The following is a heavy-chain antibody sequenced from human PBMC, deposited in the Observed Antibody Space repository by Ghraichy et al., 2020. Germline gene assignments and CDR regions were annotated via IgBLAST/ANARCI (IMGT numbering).Heavy chain of an antibody. D-gene: IGHD5-24*01. V-gene: IGHV3-74*01. Sequence: GGSLRLSCAASGFTFSNYWMHWVRQAPGKGLVWFSRINGGGTSTNYADSVKGRFTISRDNDKNTLYLQMNSLRAEDTAVYYCAKVTGYNWLDYWGQGTLVIVSS. CDR3: AKVTGYNWLDY. J-gene: IGHJ4*02. CDR2: INGGGTST. CDR1: GFTFSNYW.